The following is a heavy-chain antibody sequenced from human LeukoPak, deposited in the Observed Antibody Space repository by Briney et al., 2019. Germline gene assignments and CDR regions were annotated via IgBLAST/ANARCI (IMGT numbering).Heavy chain of an antibody. CDR1: GFTFSSYS. J-gene: IGHJ4*02. V-gene: IGHV3-15*07. CDR2: IKSRTNGGTT. D-gene: IGHD3-3*01. Sequence: KSGGSLRLSCAASGFTFSSYSMNWVRQAPGKGLEWVGRIKSRTNGGTTDYAAPVKGRFTISRDDSKNTLYLQMNSLKTEDTAVYYCTTDLIFGVVLIDSWGQGTLVTVSS. CDR3: TTDLIFGVVLIDS.